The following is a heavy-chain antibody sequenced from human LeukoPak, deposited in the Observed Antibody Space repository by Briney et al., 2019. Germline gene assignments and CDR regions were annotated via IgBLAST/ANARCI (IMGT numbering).Heavy chain of an antibody. J-gene: IGHJ4*02. CDR3: ARHADSGLNYLDY. CDR2: IYYSGST. V-gene: IGHV4-59*08. D-gene: IGHD3-22*01. CDR1: GGSISSYY. Sequence: SETLSLTCTVSGGSISSYYWSWIRQPPGKGLEWIGYIYYSGSTNYNPSLKSRVTISVDTSKNQFSLKLSSVTAADTAVYYCARHADSGLNYLDYWGQGTLVTVSS.